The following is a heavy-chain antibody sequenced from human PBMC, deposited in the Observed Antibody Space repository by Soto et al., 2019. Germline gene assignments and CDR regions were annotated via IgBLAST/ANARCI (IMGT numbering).Heavy chain of an antibody. CDR2: IIPIFGTA. CDR3: ARDRGSSWHNWFDP. V-gene: IGHV1-69*13. J-gene: IGHJ5*02. Sequence: ASVEVSCKASGGTFSSYAISWVRQAPGQGLEWMGGIIPIFGTANYAQKFQGRVTITADESTSTAYMELSSLRSEDTAVYYCARDRGSSWHNWFDPWGQGTLVTVSS. D-gene: IGHD1-26*01. CDR1: GGTFSSYA.